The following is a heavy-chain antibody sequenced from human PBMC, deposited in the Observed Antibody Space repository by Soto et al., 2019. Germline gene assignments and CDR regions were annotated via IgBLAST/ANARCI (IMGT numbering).Heavy chain of an antibody. V-gene: IGHV3-15*01. CDR2: IKSKTDGQTT. Sequence: GGSLRLSCAASGFTFSNAWMSWVRQAPGKGLEWVGRIKSKTDGQTTDYAPPVNGRITISRDDSKTTLYLHMNSLKTEDTAVYYCTTDRVVGGPNWFDPWGRGTLVTFS. CDR3: TTDRVVGGPNWFDP. CDR1: GFTFSNAW. D-gene: IGHD2-15*01. J-gene: IGHJ5*02.